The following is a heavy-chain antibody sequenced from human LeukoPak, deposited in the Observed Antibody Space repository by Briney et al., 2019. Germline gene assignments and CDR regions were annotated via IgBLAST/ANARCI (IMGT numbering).Heavy chain of an antibody. J-gene: IGHJ4*02. V-gene: IGHV3-23*01. CDR2: ISDSGGST. Sequence: HPGGSLRLSCAASGFTFYSYAMSWVRQAPGKGLEWVSGISDSGGSTYYADSVKGRFTISRDNSKNTLYLQVNSLRAEDTAVYYCAKGYCSGGSCWDYFDYWGQGTLVTVSS. CDR3: AKGYCSGGSCWDYFDY. D-gene: IGHD2-15*01. CDR1: GFTFYSYA.